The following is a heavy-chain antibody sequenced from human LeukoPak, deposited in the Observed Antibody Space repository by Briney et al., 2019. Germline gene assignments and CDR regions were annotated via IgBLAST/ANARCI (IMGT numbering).Heavy chain of an antibody. Sequence: GGSLRLSCATSGFSLSRNGMHWVRQAPGQGLEWVAFILSDGSYEYYADSVKGRFTISRDTSRNTLFLQMNSLRTEDTAVYYCAREAPRCSGGSCYPVRGMDVWGQGTTVTVSS. D-gene: IGHD2-15*01. CDR2: ILSDGSYE. CDR3: AREAPRCSGGSCYPVRGMDV. CDR1: GFSLSRNG. J-gene: IGHJ6*02. V-gene: IGHV3-30*02.